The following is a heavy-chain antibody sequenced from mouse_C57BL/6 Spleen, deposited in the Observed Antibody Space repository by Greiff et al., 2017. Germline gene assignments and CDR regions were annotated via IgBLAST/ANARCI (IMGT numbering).Heavy chain of an antibody. CDR3: ARSQLRLDYYAMDY. V-gene: IGHV1-82*01. D-gene: IGHD3-2*02. CDR2: IYPGDGDT. J-gene: IGHJ4*01. CDR1: GYAFSSSW. Sequence: VQLQQSGPELVKPGASVKISCKASGYAFSSSWMNWVKQRPGKGLEWIGRIYPGDGDTNYNGKFKGKATLTADKSSSTAYMQLSSLTSEDSAVYFCARSQLRLDYYAMDYWGQGTSVTVSS.